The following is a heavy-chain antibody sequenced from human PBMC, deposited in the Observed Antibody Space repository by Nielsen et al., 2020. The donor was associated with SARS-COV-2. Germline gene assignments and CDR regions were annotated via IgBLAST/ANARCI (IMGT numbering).Heavy chain of an antibody. CDR1: GFTFSSYG. Sequence: GESLKISCAASGFTFSSYGMHWVRQAPGKGLEWVALIWYDGSNKYYADSVKGRFTISKDNSKNTVYLQMNSLRVEDTAVYYCARDRNYDRTQDYWGQGTLVTVSS. D-gene: IGHD3-22*01. CDR3: ARDRNYDRTQDY. V-gene: IGHV3-33*08. CDR2: IWYDGSNK. J-gene: IGHJ4*02.